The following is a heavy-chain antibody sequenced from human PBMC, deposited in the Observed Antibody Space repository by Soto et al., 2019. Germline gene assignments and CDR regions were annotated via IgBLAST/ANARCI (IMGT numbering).Heavy chain of an antibody. CDR3: AIAAYCSGATCYSGYNWFDP. D-gene: IGHD2-2*01. J-gene: IGHJ5*02. CDR2: FDPENDET. V-gene: IGHV1-24*01. Sequence: ASVKVSCKVSGYTLSEVSIHWVRQTPGKGLEWMGGFDPENDETSYAQKFQGRVTLTEDTSTDTAYLELSSLRSEDTAIYYCAIAAYCSGATCYSGYNWFDPWGQGTLVTV. CDR1: GYTLSEVS.